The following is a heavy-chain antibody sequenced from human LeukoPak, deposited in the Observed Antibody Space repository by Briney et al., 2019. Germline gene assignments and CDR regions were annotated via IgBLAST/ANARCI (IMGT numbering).Heavy chain of an antibody. CDR2: INGIGGST. CDR3: TRRLDY. Sequence: KPGGSLKLSCPAPDLPFRTYSINWFRQAPGKGLEWVSAINGIGGSTYYADSVKGRFTISRDDSKNTLYLQLNSLRAEDTAVYYCTRRLDYWGQGTLVTVSS. CDR1: DLPFRTYS. V-gene: IGHV3-23*01. J-gene: IGHJ4*02.